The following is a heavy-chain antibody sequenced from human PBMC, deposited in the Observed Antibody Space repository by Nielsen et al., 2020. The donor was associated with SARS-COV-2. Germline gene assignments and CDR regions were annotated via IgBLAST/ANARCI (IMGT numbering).Heavy chain of an antibody. D-gene: IGHD6-13*01. CDR3: AREGAAAAGTADYYYGLDV. CDR1: GFTFRDYT. J-gene: IGHJ6*02. CDR2: IRSKTNGETI. Sequence: GESLKISCTTSGFTFRDYTMGWVRQAPGRGLEWVGFIRSKTNGETIQYAASVRGRFTISRDDSKSIVYLQMNSLETEDTAVYYCAREGAAAAGTADYYYGLDVWGQGTTVTVSS. V-gene: IGHV3-49*04.